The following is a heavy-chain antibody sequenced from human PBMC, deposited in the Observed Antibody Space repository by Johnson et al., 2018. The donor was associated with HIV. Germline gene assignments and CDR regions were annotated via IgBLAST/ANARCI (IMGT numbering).Heavy chain of an antibody. D-gene: IGHD3-16*02. V-gene: IGHV3-23*04. J-gene: IGHJ3*02. CDR1: GFTFSSYA. Sequence: VQLVESGGGLVQPGGSLRLSCAASGFTFSSYAMSWVRQAPGKGLEWVSAISGSGGSTYYADSVKGRFTISRDNAKNTLYLQMNSLRAEDTAVYYCANDRRVYYVWGSYRTSDAFDIWGQGTMVTVSS. CDR2: ISGSGGST. CDR3: ANDRRVYYVWGSYRTSDAFDI.